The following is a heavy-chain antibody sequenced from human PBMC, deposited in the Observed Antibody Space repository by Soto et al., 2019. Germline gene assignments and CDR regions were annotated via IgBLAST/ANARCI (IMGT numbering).Heavy chain of an antibody. V-gene: IGHV4-4*02. J-gene: IGHJ6*02. CDR2: IYHSGST. CDR1: GGSISSSNW. CDR3: ARRVIIAAAGTDYYGMDV. D-gene: IGHD6-13*01. Sequence: SETLSLTCAVSGGSISSSNWWSWVRQPPGKGLEWIGEIYHSGSTNYNPSLKSRVTISVDKSKNQFSLKLSSVTAADTAVYYCARRVIIAAAGTDYYGMDVWGQGTTVTVSS.